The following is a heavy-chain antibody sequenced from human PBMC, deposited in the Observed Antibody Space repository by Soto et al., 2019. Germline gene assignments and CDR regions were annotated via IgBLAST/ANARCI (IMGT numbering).Heavy chain of an antibody. J-gene: IGHJ5*02. CDR2: IYYSGST. V-gene: IGHV4-59*01. CDR1: GGSISNYY. Sequence: PSETLSLTCTVSGGSISNYYWSWIRQPPGKGLEWIGYIYYSGSTNYNPSLKSRVTISVDTSKNQFSLKLSSVTAADTAVYYCARAGPGWFDPWGQGTLVTVSS. CDR3: ARAGPGWFDP.